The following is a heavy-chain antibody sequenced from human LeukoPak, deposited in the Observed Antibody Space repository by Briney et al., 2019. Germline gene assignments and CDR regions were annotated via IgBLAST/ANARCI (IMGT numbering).Heavy chain of an antibody. Sequence: TSETLSLTCTVSGGSISSGGYYWSWIRQHPGKGLEWIGYIYYSGSTYYSPSLKSRVTISVDTSKNQFSLKLSSVTAADTAVYYCARAGSAAAYYFDYWGQGTLVTVSS. CDR2: IYYSGST. CDR3: ARAGSAAAYYFDY. V-gene: IGHV4-31*03. CDR1: GGSISSGGYY. D-gene: IGHD6-13*01. J-gene: IGHJ4*02.